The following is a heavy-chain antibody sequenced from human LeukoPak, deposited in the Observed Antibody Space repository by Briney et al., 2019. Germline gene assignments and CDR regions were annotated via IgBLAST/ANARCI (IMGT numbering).Heavy chain of an antibody. Sequence: ASVKVSCKASGSTFTSYYMHWVRHAPDQGLEWMGIINPSGGSTSYAQKFQGRVTMTRDTSMSTVYMELSSLRSEDTAVYYCARGDGGNSGRRRAFDYWGQGTLVTVSS. J-gene: IGHJ4*02. CDR1: GSTFTSYY. CDR2: INPSGGST. D-gene: IGHD4-23*01. V-gene: IGHV1-46*01. CDR3: ARGDGGNSGRRRAFDY.